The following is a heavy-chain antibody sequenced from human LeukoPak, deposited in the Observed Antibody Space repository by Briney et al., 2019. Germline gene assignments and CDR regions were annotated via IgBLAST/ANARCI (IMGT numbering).Heavy chain of an antibody. Sequence: SETLSLTCAVYGGSFSGYYWSWIRQPPGEGLEWIGEINHSGSTNYNPSLKSRVTISVDTSKNQFSLELSSVTAADTAVYYCARGPRYYDILTGFHPYYYYGMDVWGQGTTVTVSS. CDR2: INHSGST. CDR1: GGSFSGYY. CDR3: ARGPRYYDILTGFHPYYYYGMDV. D-gene: IGHD3-9*01. V-gene: IGHV4-34*01. J-gene: IGHJ6*02.